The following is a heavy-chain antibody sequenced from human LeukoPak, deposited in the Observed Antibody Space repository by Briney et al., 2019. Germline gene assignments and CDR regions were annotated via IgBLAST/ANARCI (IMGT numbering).Heavy chain of an antibody. CDR1: GFTFSNYG. CDR3: AKGHQLFSVNY. Sequence: GGSLRLSCAASGFTFSNYGMHWVRQAPAKGLECVAFIRFDGSNKYYADSVKGRFTISRDNSKNTLCLQMNSLRTEDTSVYYCAKGHQLFSVNYWGQGTLVTVSS. J-gene: IGHJ4*02. D-gene: IGHD5-24*01. CDR2: IRFDGSNK. V-gene: IGHV3-30*02.